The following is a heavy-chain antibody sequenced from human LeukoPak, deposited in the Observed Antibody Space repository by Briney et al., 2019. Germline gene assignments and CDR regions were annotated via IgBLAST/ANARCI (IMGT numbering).Heavy chain of an antibody. D-gene: IGHD2-15*01. CDR2: ISAYNGNT. Sequence: ASVKVSCKASGYTFTSYGISWVRQAPGQGLEWMGWISAYNGNTNYAQKLQGRGTMTTDTSTGTAYMELRSLSSDDTAVYYCARDAMVVAATYYYYYYMDVWGKGTTVTVSS. CDR3: ARDAMVVAATYYYYYYMDV. V-gene: IGHV1-18*01. CDR1: GYTFTSYG. J-gene: IGHJ6*03.